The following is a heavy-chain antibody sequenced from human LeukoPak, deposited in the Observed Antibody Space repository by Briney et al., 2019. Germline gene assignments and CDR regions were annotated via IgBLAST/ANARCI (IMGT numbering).Heavy chain of an antibody. CDR3: ARHSSYYDYVWGSYRYFDY. V-gene: IGHV4-34*01. CDR2: INDSGST. Sequence: PSETLSLTCAVYGGSFSGYYWSWIRQPPGKGLEWIGEINDSGSTNYNPSLKSRVTISVDTSKNKFSLKLSSVTAADTAVYYCARHSSYYDYVWGSYRYFDYWGQGTLVTVSS. D-gene: IGHD3-16*02. J-gene: IGHJ4*02. CDR1: GGSFSGYY.